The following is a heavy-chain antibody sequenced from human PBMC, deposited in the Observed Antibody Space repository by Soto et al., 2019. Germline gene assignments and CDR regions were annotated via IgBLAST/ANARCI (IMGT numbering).Heavy chain of an antibody. D-gene: IGHD3-10*01. J-gene: IGHJ4*02. CDR1: GFTFSSYA. CDR3: ARVGAYFGEFDYFDY. Sequence: GGSLRLSCAASGFTFSSYAMHWVRQAPGKGLEWVAVISYDGSNKYYADSVKGRFTIFRANAENSVYLQVNSLRAEDTAVYYCARVGAYFGEFDYFDYWGQGTPVTVSS. V-gene: IGHV3-30-3*01. CDR2: ISYDGSNK.